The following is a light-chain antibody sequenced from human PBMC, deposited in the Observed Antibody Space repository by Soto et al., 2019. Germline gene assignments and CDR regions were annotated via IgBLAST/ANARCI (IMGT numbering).Light chain of an antibody. V-gene: IGKV3-20*01. CDR2: DAS. Sequence: VMTQSPGTLSLSPGERATFSCRASQSVSSNYLAWYQQKPGQAPRLLIYDASSRATGIPDRFSGSGSGTDFTLTISRLEPEDFAVYYCQQYGSSPETFGQGTKVDIK. CDR3: QQYGSSPET. CDR1: QSVSSNY. J-gene: IGKJ1*01.